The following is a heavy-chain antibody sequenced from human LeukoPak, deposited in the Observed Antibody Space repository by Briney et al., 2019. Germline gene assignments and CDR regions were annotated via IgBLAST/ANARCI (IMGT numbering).Heavy chain of an antibody. CDR1: GFTFSSYA. V-gene: IGHV3-23*01. Sequence: GGSLRLSCAASGFTFSSYAMSWVRQAPGKGLEWVSAISGSGGSTYYADSVKGRFTISRDNSKNTLYLQMNSLRAEDTAVYYCAKGAAYVGGYGDYTDYWGQGTLVTVSS. CDR3: AKGAAYVGGYGDYTDY. J-gene: IGHJ4*02. CDR2: ISGSGGST. D-gene: IGHD4-17*01.